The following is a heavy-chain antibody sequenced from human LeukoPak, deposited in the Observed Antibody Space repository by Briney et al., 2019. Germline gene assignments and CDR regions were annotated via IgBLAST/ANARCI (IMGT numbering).Heavy chain of an antibody. D-gene: IGHD2-15*01. CDR3: AAGCSGGSCYSFYYYGMDV. CDR1: GFTFTSSA. J-gene: IGHJ6*04. V-gene: IGHV1-58*01. Sequence: SVKVSCKASGFTFTSSAVQWVRQARGQRLEWIGWIVVCSGNTNYAQKFQERVTITRDMSTSTAYMELSSLRSEDTAVYYCAAGCSGGSCYSFYYYGMDVWGKGTMVTVSS. CDR2: IVVCSGNT.